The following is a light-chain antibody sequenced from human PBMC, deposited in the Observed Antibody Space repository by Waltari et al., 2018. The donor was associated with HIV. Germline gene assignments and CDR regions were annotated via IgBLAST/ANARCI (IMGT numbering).Light chain of an antibody. V-gene: IGLV1-44*01. CDR3: ATWDDSLNGLNWV. CDR1: SSNIGSNI. Sequence: QSVLTQPPSASGTPGQRVTISCSGSSSNIGSNIVNWYQQLPGRAPKLLIYTDNQLAAGVPDRFSGSKSGTSASLAISGLQSEDEADYYCATWDDSLNGLNWVFGGGTKLTVL. CDR2: TDN. J-gene: IGLJ3*02.